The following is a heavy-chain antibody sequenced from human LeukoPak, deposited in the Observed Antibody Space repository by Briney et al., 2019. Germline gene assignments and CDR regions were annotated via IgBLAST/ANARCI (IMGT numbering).Heavy chain of an antibody. D-gene: IGHD5-18*01. CDR1: GFTFSSYA. Sequence: GGSLRLSCAASGFTFSSYAMSWVRQVPGKGLEWVSSIDSTSSYIYCADSVKGRFTISRDNAENSLYLQMNSLRAEDTAVYYCTRGGIYSPSDYWGQGTLVTVSS. CDR2: IDSTSSYI. V-gene: IGHV3-21*01. CDR3: TRGGIYSPSDY. J-gene: IGHJ4*02.